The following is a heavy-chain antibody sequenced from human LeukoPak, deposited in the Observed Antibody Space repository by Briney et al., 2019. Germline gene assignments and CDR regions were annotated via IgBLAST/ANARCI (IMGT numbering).Heavy chain of an antibody. J-gene: IGHJ3*02. CDR1: GFTFSSYG. Sequence: GGSLRLSCAASGFTFSSYGMHWVRQAPGKGLEWVAFIRYDGSNKYYADSVKGRFTISRDNSKNTLYLQMNSLRAEDTAVYYCAKTYSSSWTAFDIWGQGTMATVSS. CDR3: AKTYSSSWTAFDI. CDR2: IRYDGSNK. D-gene: IGHD6-13*01. V-gene: IGHV3-30*02.